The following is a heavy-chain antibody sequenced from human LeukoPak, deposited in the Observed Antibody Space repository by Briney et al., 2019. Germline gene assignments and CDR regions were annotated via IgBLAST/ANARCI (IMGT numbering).Heavy chain of an antibody. V-gene: IGHV3-30*02. Sequence: PGGSLRLSCAASGFSFMNYCVHWVRQAPGRGLDWVAFIVNVGSDKYYADSVKGRFTISIDNSKNTLYLQMNSLRAEDTAVYYCATDNNVNPNWFEPWGQGTLVTVSS. J-gene: IGHJ5*02. CDR3: ATDNNVNPNWFEP. CDR2: IVNVGSDK. D-gene: IGHD1-14*01. CDR1: GFSFMNYC.